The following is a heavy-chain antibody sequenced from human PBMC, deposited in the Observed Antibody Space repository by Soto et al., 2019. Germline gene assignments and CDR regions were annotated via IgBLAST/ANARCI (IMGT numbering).Heavy chain of an antibody. Sequence: SLRLSCAASGFTFSSYAMSWVRQAPGKGLEWVSAISGSGGSTYYADSVKGRFTISRDNSKNTLYLQMNSLRAEDTAVYYCANSGSGARYFDWDPTLDYWGQGTLVTVSS. D-gene: IGHD3-9*01. J-gene: IGHJ4*02. CDR3: ANSGSGARYFDWDPTLDY. CDR1: GFTFSSYA. CDR2: ISGSGGST. V-gene: IGHV3-23*01.